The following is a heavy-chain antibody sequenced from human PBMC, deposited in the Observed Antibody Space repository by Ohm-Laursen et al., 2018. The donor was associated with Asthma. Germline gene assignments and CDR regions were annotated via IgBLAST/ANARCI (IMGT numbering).Heavy chain of an antibody. CDR2: ISSSSSTI. V-gene: IGHV3-48*01. D-gene: IGHD3-9*01. J-gene: IGHJ6*02. CDR3: ARKLYYDILTGYPNYGMDV. CDR1: GFTFSSYS. Sequence: SLRLSCTASGFTFSSYSMNWVRQAPGKGLEWVSYISSSSSTIYYADSVKGRFTISRDNAKNSLYLQMNSLRAEDTAVYYCARKLYYDILTGYPNYGMDVWGQGTTVTVSS.